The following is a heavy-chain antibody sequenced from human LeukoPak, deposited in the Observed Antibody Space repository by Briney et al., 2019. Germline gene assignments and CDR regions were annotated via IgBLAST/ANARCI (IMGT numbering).Heavy chain of an antibody. J-gene: IGHJ3*02. CDR2: IIPILGIA. CDR3: ARTTIFGVVDGAFDI. V-gene: IGHV1-69*04. D-gene: IGHD3-3*01. Sequence: SVKVSCKASGGTFSSYAISWVRQAPGQGLEWMGRIIPILGIANYAQKFQGRVTITADKSTSTAYMELSSLRSEDTAVYYCARTTIFGVVDGAFDIWGQGTMVTVSS. CDR1: GGTFSSYA.